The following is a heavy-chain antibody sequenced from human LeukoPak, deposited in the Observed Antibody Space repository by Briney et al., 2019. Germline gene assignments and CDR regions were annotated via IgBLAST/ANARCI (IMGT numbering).Heavy chain of an antibody. CDR3: AKTSLGHPPYYYSMDV. J-gene: IGHJ6*02. D-gene: IGHD7-27*01. Sequence: GASLRLSCAASGFIFSNYAMYWVRQAPGKGLEWVSAISGRSGSTYYADSVKGRFTISRDSSKNTLYLQMNSLRAEDTAVYYCAKTSLGHPPYYYSMDVWGQGTTVTVSS. V-gene: IGHV3-23*01. CDR1: GFIFSNYA. CDR2: ISGRSGST.